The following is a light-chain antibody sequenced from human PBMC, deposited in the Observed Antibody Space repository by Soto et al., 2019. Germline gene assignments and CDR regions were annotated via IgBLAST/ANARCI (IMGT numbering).Light chain of an antibody. CDR2: DVS. Sequence: QSALTQPRSVSGSPGQSVTISCTGTSSDVGGYNYVSWYQQHPGKAPKVMIYDVSERPSGVPDRCSGSKSGNTASLTISGLQDEDEADYYCCSYAGSPRYVFGTGTQLTVL. V-gene: IGLV2-11*01. CDR3: CSYAGSPRYV. CDR1: SSDVGGYNY. J-gene: IGLJ1*01.